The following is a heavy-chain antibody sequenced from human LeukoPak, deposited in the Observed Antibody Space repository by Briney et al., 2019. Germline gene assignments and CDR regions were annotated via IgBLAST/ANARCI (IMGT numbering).Heavy chain of an antibody. CDR3: ASGIGGWYYFDY. D-gene: IGHD6-19*01. CDR1: GYTFTGYY. Sequence: ASVKVSCKASGYTFTGYYMHWVRQAPGQGLEWMGWINPNSGVTNYAQKFQGRVTMTRDTSISTAYMELSRLRSDDTAVYYCASGIGGWYYFDYWGQGTLVTVSS. V-gene: IGHV1-2*02. CDR2: INPNSGVT. J-gene: IGHJ4*02.